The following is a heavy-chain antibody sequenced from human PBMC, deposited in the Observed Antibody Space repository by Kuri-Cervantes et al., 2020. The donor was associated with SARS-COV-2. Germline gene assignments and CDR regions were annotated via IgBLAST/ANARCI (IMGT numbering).Heavy chain of an antibody. CDR3: TRVHSYGPQDYYYYGMDV. J-gene: IGHJ6*02. V-gene: IGHV3-21*01. D-gene: IGHD5-18*01. Sequence: GESLKISCAASGFTFSSYSMNWVRQAPGKGLEWVSSISSSSSYIYYADSVKGRFTISRYNAKNSLYLQMNSLRAEDTAVYYCTRVHSYGPQDYYYYGMDVWGQGTTVTVSS. CDR1: GFTFSSYS. CDR2: ISSSSSYI.